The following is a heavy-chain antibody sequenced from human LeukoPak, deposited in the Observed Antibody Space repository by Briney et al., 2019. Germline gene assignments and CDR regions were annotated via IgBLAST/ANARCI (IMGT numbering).Heavy chain of an antibody. D-gene: IGHD3-3*01. J-gene: IGHJ4*02. CDR2: ISYDGSNK. V-gene: IGHV3-30*04. CDR1: GFTFFSYA. Sequence: GGSLRLSCAASGFTFFSYAMHWVRQAPGKGLEWVAVISYDGSNKYYVDSVKGRFTISRDNSKNTLFLQMISLRAEDTAVYYCAKGFLQWLGIYDCWGQGALVTVSS. CDR3: AKGFLQWLGIYDC.